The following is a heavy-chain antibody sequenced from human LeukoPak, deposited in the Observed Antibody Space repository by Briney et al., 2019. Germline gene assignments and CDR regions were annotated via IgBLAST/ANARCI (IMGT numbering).Heavy chain of an antibody. Sequence: SETLSLTCTVSGGSISSYYWSWIRQPPGKGLEWIGYIYYSGSTNYNPSLKSRVTISVDTSKNQFSLKLSSVTAADTAVYYCARVWSGHNYMDVWGKGTTVTVSS. J-gene: IGHJ6*03. CDR2: IYYSGST. V-gene: IGHV4-59*01. D-gene: IGHD3-3*01. CDR1: GGSISSYY. CDR3: ARVWSGHNYMDV.